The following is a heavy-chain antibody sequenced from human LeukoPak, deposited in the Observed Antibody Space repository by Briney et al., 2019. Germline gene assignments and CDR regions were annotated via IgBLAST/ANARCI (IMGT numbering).Heavy chain of an antibody. CDR2: ISGSGGST. CDR3: AKDRAPRYGVNPRWFDP. J-gene: IGHJ5*02. Sequence: GGSLRLSCAASGFTFSSYAMSWVRQAPGKGLEWVSAISGSGGSTYYADSVKGRFTISRDNSKNTLYLQMNSLRAEDTAVYYCAKDRAPRYGVNPRWFDPGGQGPLVTVSS. V-gene: IGHV3-23*01. D-gene: IGHD4-23*01. CDR1: GFTFSSYA.